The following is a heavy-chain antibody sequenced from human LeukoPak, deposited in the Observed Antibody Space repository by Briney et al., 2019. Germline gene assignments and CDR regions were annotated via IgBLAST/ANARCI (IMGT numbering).Heavy chain of an antibody. Sequence: PSETLSLTCTVSGGSISSAAYYRSWIRQHPGKGLEWIGYIYYSGSTYYNPSLKSRVSISIDTSKNQFSLKLNSVTAADTAVYYCARADSVLPSSVDYWGQGTLVTVSS. D-gene: IGHD4/OR15-4a*01. J-gene: IGHJ4*02. CDR2: IYYSGST. CDR1: GGSISSAAYY. CDR3: ARADSVLPSSVDY. V-gene: IGHV4-31*03.